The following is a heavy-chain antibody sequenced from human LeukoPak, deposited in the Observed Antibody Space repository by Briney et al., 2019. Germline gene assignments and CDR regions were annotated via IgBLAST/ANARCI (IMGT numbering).Heavy chain of an antibody. J-gene: IGHJ5*02. V-gene: IGHV3-48*03. CDR1: GFTFSSYE. D-gene: IGHD4-17*01. Sequence: GGSLRLSCAASGFTFSSYEMNWVRQAPGKGLEWMSYICYSGSTKYYADSVKGRVTISRDNAQNSLYLKMKGVRAEDTAIYYCAKETVCFDHWGQGTLVTVSS. CDR2: ICYSGSTK. CDR3: AKETVCFDH.